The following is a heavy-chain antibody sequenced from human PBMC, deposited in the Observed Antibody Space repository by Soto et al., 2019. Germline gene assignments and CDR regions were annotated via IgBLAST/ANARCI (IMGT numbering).Heavy chain of an antibody. Sequence: QVQLVESGGGVVQPGRSLRLSCAASGFTFSSYGMHWVRQAPGKGLEWVAVISYDGSNKYYADSVKGRFTISRDNSKNTLYLQMNSLRAEDTAVYYCAKGPVTGDPGMDVWGQGTTVTVSS. CDR3: AKGPVTGDPGMDV. D-gene: IGHD7-27*01. CDR1: GFTFSSYG. CDR2: ISYDGSNK. V-gene: IGHV3-30*18. J-gene: IGHJ6*02.